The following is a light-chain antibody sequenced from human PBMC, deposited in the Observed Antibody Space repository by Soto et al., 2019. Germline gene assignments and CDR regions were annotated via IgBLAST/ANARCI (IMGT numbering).Light chain of an antibody. V-gene: IGLV1-51*01. CDR1: SSNIGNNY. CDR2: DNN. Sequence: HSVLTRPPSVSAAPGQKVTISCSGSSSNIGNNYVSCYQQLPGTAPKLLIYDNNKRPSGIPDRSSGSKSGTSATLGITGLQTGDEADNYCGTWDSSLIASYVFGTGTKVTVL. J-gene: IGLJ1*01. CDR3: GTWDSSLIASYV.